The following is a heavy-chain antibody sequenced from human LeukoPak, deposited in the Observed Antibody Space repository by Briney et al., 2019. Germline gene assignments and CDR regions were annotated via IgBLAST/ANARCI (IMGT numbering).Heavy chain of an antibody. CDR2: ISSSGSTI. J-gene: IGHJ4*02. CDR1: GFTFSSYE. V-gene: IGHV3-48*03. CDR3: ARDMGDGFDY. Sequence: GGSLRLSCAASGFTFSSYEMNWVRQAPGKGLEWVSYISSSGSTIYYADSVKGRFAISRDNAKNSLYLQMNSLRAEDTAVYYCARDMGDGFDYWGQGTLVTVSS. D-gene: IGHD5-24*01.